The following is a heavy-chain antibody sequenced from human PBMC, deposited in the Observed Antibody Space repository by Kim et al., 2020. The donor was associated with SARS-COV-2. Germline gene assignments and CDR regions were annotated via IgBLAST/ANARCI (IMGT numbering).Heavy chain of an antibody. J-gene: IGHJ4*02. D-gene: IGHD3-22*01. Sequence: ASVKVSCKASGYTFTTYGMNWVRQAPGQGLEWMGWINTNTGTPTYAQGFQGRVTITSDTSISTAYMQLSSLRSEDTAVYYCARAFCDSSADYCVDYWGLG. V-gene: IGHV1-8*02. CDR2: INTNTGTP. CDR1: GYTFTTYG. CDR3: ARAFCDSSADYCVDY.